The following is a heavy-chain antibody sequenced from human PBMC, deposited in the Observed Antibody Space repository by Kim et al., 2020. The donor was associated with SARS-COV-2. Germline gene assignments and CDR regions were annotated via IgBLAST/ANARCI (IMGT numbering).Heavy chain of an antibody. CDR3: ARDRGIVATMVYYYYYYGMDV. J-gene: IGHJ6*02. V-gene: IGHV3-74*01. CDR1: GFTFSSYW. CDR2: INSDGSST. Sequence: GGSLRLSCAASGFTFSSYWMHWVRQAPGKGLVWVSRINSDGSSTSYADSVKGRLTISRDNAKNTLYLQMNSLRADDTALYYSARDRGIVATMVYYYYYYGMDVWSQGTTVTVSS. D-gene: IGHD5-12*01.